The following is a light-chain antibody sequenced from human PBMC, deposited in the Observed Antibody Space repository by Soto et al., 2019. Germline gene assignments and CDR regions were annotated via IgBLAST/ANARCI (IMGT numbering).Light chain of an antibody. CDR3: QHYNSYSEA. Sequence: DIQMTLSPSTLSGSVGHRVTITCRASSAITSWLARYQQKPGKAPTLLIYQASTLKSGVPSMVSGSGSGTEFTLTISSLQPDDFATYYCQHYNSYSEAFGQGPKVE. CDR1: SAITSW. CDR2: QAS. J-gene: IGKJ1*01. V-gene: IGKV1-5*03.